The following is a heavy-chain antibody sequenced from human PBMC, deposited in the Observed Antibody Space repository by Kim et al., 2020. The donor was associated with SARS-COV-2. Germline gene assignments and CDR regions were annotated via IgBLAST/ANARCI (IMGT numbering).Heavy chain of an antibody. D-gene: IGHD2-15*01. CDR3: ASLNTLVAATDAAAGAIF. CDR1: GGSISSSSYY. V-gene: IGHV4-39*01. J-gene: IGHJ4*02. Sequence: SETLSLTCTVSGGSISSSSYYWGWIRQPPGKGLEWIGSIYYSGSTYYNPSLKSRVTISVDTSKNQFSLKLSSVTAADTAVYYCASLNTLVAATDAAAGAIFWGQGTLVTVSS. CDR2: IYYSGST.